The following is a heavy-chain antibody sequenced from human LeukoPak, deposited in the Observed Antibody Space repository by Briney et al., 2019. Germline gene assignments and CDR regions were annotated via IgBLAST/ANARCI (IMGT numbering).Heavy chain of an antibody. J-gene: IGHJ4*02. CDR3: ARSPNILTAINDY. CDR2: MNPKTGNT. V-gene: IGHV1-8*01. Sequence: ASVKVSCTASGYTFSSYDINWVRQAAGQGLEWMGWMNPKTGNTGYAQKFQGRVTMTTDTSTSTGYMDLKSLRSDDTAVYYCARSPNILTAINDYWGQGTLVTVSS. D-gene: IGHD3-9*01. CDR1: GYTFSSYD.